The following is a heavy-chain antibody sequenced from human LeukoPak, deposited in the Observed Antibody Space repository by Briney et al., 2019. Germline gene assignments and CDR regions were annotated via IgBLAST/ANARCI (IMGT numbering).Heavy chain of an antibody. CDR3: AMGGSYYGDYFDY. D-gene: IGHD1-26*01. CDR1: GFTFSSYW. J-gene: IGHJ4*02. CDR2: IKQDGSEK. Sequence: PGGSLRLSCAASGFTFSSYWMSWVRQAPGKGLEWVANIKQDGSEKYYVDSVKGRFTISRDNAKNSLYLQMNSLRAEDTAVYYCAMGGSYYGDYFDYWGQGTLVTVSS. V-gene: IGHV3-7*01.